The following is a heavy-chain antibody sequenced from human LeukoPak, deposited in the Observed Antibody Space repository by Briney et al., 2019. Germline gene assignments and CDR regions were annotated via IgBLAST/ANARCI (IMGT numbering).Heavy chain of an antibody. Sequence: SETLSLTCTVSGYSISSGYYWGWIRQPPGKGLEWIGSIYHSGSTYYNPSLKSRVAISVDTSKNQFSLKLSSVTAADTAVYYCARALWFGELNPPYAFDIWGQGTMVTVSS. CDR2: IYHSGST. V-gene: IGHV4-38-2*02. D-gene: IGHD3-10*01. J-gene: IGHJ3*02. CDR1: GYSISSGYY. CDR3: ARALWFGELNPPYAFDI.